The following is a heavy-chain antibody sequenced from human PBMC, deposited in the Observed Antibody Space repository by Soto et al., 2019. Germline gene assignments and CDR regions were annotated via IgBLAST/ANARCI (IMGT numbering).Heavy chain of an antibody. V-gene: IGHV3-33*01. CDR3: VRGLVSFAAY. D-gene: IGHD3-16*02. CDR2: IWYDGSSQ. J-gene: IGHJ4*02. Sequence: PRGSLGVSCEAPGFTFRKSGMESIRQAPGKGLEWVARIWYDGSSQYYADSVKGRFTISRDNTKNSLFLQMNSLRAQDTAVYFCVRGLVSFAAYWAPETLVTVPS. CDR1: GFTFRKSG.